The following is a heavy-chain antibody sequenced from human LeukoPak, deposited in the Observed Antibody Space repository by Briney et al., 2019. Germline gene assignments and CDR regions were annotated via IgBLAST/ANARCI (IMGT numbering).Heavy chain of an antibody. V-gene: IGHV1-69*04. J-gene: IGHJ4*02. Sequence: GASVKVSCKASGGTFSSYAISWVRQAPGQGLEWMGRIIPILGIANYAQKFQGRVTITADKSTSTAYMELSSLRSEDTAVYYCARPQLGYCSGGSCQLLDYWGQGTLVTVSS. CDR3: ARPQLGYCSGGSCQLLDY. CDR2: IIPILGIA. D-gene: IGHD2-15*01. CDR1: GGTFSSYA.